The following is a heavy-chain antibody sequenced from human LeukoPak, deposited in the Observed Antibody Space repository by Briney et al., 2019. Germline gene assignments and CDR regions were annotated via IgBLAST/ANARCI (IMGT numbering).Heavy chain of an antibody. CDR2: IFYSGGS. Sequence: PSETLSLTCNVSGGSISSYYWSWIRQPPGKGLEWIGYIFYSGGSNYNPSLKSRVTISVDTSKNHFSLKLSSVTAADTAVYYCARLGSTFDIWGQGTMVTVSS. J-gene: IGHJ3*02. CDR1: GGSISSYY. V-gene: IGHV4-59*08. CDR3: ARLGSTFDI. D-gene: IGHD2-2*01.